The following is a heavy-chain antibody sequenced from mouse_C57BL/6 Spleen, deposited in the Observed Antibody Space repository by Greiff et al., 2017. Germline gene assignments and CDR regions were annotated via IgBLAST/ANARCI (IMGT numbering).Heavy chain of an antibody. CDR1: GFTFTDYY. CDR3: ARYEGLLRGVFDV. D-gene: IGHD2-3*01. J-gene: IGHJ1*03. V-gene: IGHV7-3*01. Sequence: EVQRVESGGGLVQPGGSLSLSCAASGFTFTDYYMSWVRQPLGKALEWLGFIRNKANGYTTEYSASVKGRFTISRDNSQSILYLQMNALRAEDSATYYGARYEGLLRGVFDVWGTGTTVTVSS. CDR2: IRNKANGYTT.